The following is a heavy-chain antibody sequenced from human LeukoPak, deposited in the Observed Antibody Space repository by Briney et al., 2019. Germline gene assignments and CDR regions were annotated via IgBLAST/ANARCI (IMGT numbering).Heavy chain of an antibody. CDR3: AKEKADYYDSSGLRVYFDY. D-gene: IGHD3-22*01. CDR2: ISYDGSNK. J-gene: IGHJ4*02. CDR1: GFTFSSYA. V-gene: IGHV3-30*04. Sequence: GGSLRLSRAASGFTFSSYAMHWVRQAPGKGLEWVAVISYDGSNKYYADSVKGRFTISRDNSKNTLYLQMNSLRAEDTAVYYCAKEKADYYDSSGLRVYFDYWGQGTLVTVSS.